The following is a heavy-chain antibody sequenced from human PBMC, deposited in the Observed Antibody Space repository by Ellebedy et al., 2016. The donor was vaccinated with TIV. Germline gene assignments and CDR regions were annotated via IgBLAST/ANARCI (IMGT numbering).Heavy chain of an antibody. Sequence: AASVKVSCKTSGYTFTGYYIHWARQAPGQGLEWMGWINPYSGGTAFAQNLQGRVTVTRDTSTSTAFLELSRLRSDDTAVYYCTRDLTNIVSGDYWGQGTLVTVSS. V-gene: IGHV1-2*02. CDR2: INPYSGGT. CDR1: GYTFTGYY. D-gene: IGHD5/OR15-5a*01. J-gene: IGHJ4*02. CDR3: TRDLTNIVSGDY.